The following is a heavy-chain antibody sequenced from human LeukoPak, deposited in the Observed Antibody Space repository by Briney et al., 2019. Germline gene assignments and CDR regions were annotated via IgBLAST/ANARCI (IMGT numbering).Heavy chain of an antibody. V-gene: IGHV1-69*13. Sequence: SVKVSCKASGGTFSSYAISWVRQAPGQGLEWMGGIIPIFGTANYAQKFQGRVTITAGESTSTAYMELSSLRSEDTAVYYCARVMITFGGVIDYNWFDPWGQGTLVTVSS. D-gene: IGHD3-16*02. CDR2: IIPIFGTA. J-gene: IGHJ5*02. CDR3: ARVMITFGGVIDYNWFDP. CDR1: GGTFSSYA.